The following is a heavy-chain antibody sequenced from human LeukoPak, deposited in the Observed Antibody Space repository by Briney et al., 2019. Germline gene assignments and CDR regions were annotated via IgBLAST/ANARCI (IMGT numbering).Heavy chain of an antibody. Sequence: LAGGSLRLSCAASGFTFSSYAMSWVRQAPGKGLEWVSAISGSGGSTYYADSVKGRFTISRDNSKNTLYLQMNSLRAEDTAVYYCAKPGYCSGGSCYGNFNYWGQGTLVTVSS. CDR3: AKPGYCSGGSCYGNFNY. CDR2: ISGSGGST. J-gene: IGHJ4*02. V-gene: IGHV3-23*01. D-gene: IGHD2-15*01. CDR1: GFTFSSYA.